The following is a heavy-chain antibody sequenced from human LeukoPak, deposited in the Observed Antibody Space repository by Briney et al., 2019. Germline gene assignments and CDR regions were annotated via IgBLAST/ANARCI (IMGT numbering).Heavy chain of an antibody. Sequence: PGGSLRLSCAASGFTFSDYYMSWIRQAPGKGLEWVSYISSSGSTIYYAASVKGRFTISRDNAKNSLYLQMNSLRAEDTAVYYCARASVVGASYYFDYWGQGTLVTASS. CDR3: ARASVVGASYYFDY. CDR1: GFTFSDYY. D-gene: IGHD1-26*01. V-gene: IGHV3-11*01. CDR2: ISSSGSTI. J-gene: IGHJ4*02.